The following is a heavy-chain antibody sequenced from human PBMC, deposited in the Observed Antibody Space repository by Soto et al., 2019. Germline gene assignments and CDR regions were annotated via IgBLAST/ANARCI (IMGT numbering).Heavy chain of an antibody. Sequence: QVQLQESGPGLVKPSETLSLTCTVSDVSLTGYYWSWIRQPAGKGLEWIGRVYTSGGTDHNPSLQSRLTMSVDTSKKQFSLKVSSVTAADTAVYYCAREKRAYCSGASCYSLDSWGQGTLFTVSP. CDR1: DVSLTGYY. D-gene: IGHD2-15*01. V-gene: IGHV4-4*07. CDR2: VYTSGGT. J-gene: IGHJ4*02. CDR3: AREKRAYCSGASCYSLDS.